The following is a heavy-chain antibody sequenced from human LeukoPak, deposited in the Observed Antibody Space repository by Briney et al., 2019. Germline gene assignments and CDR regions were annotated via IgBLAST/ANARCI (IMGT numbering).Heavy chain of an antibody. CDR3: AKVFPYYYDSSGHFDY. J-gene: IGHJ4*02. CDR2: ISWNSGSI. CDR1: GFTFDDYA. D-gene: IGHD3-22*01. Sequence: GRSLRLSCAASGFTFDDYAMHWVRHAPGKGLEWVSGISWNSGSIGYADSVKGRFTISRDNAKNSLYLQMNSLRAEDTALYYCAKVFPYYYDSSGHFDYWGQGTLVTVSS. V-gene: IGHV3-9*01.